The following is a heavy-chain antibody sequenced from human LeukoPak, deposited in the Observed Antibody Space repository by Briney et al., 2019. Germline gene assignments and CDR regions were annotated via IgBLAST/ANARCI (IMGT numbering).Heavy chain of an antibody. Sequence: GGSPRLSCAASGFTFSIYAMSWVRQAPGKGLEWVSAISGSGGNTYYADSVKGRFTISRDNAKNTLYLQMNSLRAEDTAVYYCAKRDGYNYRYFDSWGQGTLVTVSS. D-gene: IGHD5-24*01. CDR2: ISGSGGNT. CDR1: GFTFSIYA. CDR3: AKRDGYNYRYFDS. J-gene: IGHJ4*02. V-gene: IGHV3-23*01.